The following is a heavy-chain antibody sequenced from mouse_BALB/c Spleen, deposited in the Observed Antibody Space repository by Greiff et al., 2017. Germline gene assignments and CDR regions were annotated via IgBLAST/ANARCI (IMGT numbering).Heavy chain of an antibody. V-gene: IGHV3-1*02. J-gene: IGHJ3*01. CDR3: ARGPLAY. CDR1: GYSITSGYS. CDR2: IHYSGST. Sequence: EVQLQQSGPDLVKPSQSLSLTCTVTGYSITSGYSWHWIRPFPGNKLEWMGNIHYSGSTNYKPSLKSRISITRDTSKNQFFLQLNSVTTEDTATYYCARGPLAYWGQGTLVTVSA.